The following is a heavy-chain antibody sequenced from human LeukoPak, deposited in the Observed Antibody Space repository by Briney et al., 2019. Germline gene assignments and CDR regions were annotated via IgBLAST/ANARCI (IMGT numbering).Heavy chain of an antibody. CDR1: GFTFSSYG. Sequence: GGSLRLSCAASGFTFSSYGMHWVRQAPGKGLEWVAVISYDGSNKYYADSVKGRFTISRDNSKNTLYLQMNSLRAEDTAVYYCAREGDSSGYYYVGMKYFDYWGQGTLVTVSS. CDR2: ISYDGSNK. J-gene: IGHJ4*02. CDR3: AREGDSSGYYYVGMKYFDY. V-gene: IGHV3-30*03. D-gene: IGHD3-22*01.